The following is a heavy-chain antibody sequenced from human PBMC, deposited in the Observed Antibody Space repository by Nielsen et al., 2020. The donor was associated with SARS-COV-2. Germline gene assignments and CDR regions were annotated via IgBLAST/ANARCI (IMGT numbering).Heavy chain of an antibody. CDR3: ARDAVQRDYFFYNALDV. J-gene: IGHJ6*02. CDR1: GFTFSSYW. D-gene: IGHD3-10*02. Sequence: GESLKISCAASGFTFSSYWMTWVRQAPGKGLEWVANIKEDGTEKYYVDSLKGRFSISRDNAKNALYLQMNSLRAEDTAVYYCARDAVQRDYFFYNALDVWGQGTTVTVSS. V-gene: IGHV3-7*01. CDR2: IKEDGTEK.